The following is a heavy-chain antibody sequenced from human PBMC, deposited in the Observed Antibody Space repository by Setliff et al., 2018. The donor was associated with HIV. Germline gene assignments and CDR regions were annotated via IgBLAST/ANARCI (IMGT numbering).Heavy chain of an antibody. D-gene: IGHD2-15*01. CDR3: ARSDGGLLDY. Sequence: SGPTLVNPTQTLTLTCTFSGFSLSTSGMRVTWIRQPPGKALEWLARIDWDDDKFYSTSLKTRLTISKDTSKNQVVLTMTNMDPVDTATYYCARSDGGLLDYWGQGTLVTVSS. CDR2: IDWDDDK. J-gene: IGHJ4*02. CDR1: GFSLSTSGMR. V-gene: IGHV2-70*04.